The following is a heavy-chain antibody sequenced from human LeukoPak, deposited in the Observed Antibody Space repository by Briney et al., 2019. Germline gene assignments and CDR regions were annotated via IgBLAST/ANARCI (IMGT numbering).Heavy chain of an antibody. CDR2: ISGSGGDT. Sequence: AGGSLRLSCAASGFTFSSYEMNWVRQAPGKGLEWVSAISGSGGDTFYTDSVKGRFTISRDNSKNTLYLQMKGLRAEDTAVYYCVKDSVVVAGLVNYFDYWGQGTLVTASS. CDR1: GFTFSSYE. V-gene: IGHV3-23*01. J-gene: IGHJ4*02. D-gene: IGHD6-19*01. CDR3: VKDSVVVAGLVNYFDY.